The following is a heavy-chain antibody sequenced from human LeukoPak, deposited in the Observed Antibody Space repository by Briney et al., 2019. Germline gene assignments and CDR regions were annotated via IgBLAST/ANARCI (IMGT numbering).Heavy chain of an antibody. CDR2: IYYSGST. CDR3: ARLPVATGAFDI. CDR1: GGSISSYY. V-gene: IGHV4-59*01. D-gene: IGHD6-19*01. Sequence: RPSETLSLTCTVSGGSISSYYWSWIRQPPGKGLEWIGYIYYSGSTNYNPSLKSRVTISVDTSKNQFSLKLSSVTAADTAVYYCARLPVATGAFDIWGQGTMVTVSS. J-gene: IGHJ3*02.